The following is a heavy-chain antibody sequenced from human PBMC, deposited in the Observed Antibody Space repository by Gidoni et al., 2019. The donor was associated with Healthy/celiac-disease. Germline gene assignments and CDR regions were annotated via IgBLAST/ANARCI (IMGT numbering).Heavy chain of an antibody. CDR3: ARDLSNYSGSYGLFDY. V-gene: IGHV3-33*01. CDR1: GFPFSSYG. D-gene: IGHD1-26*01. J-gene: IGHJ4*02. Sequence: VQLVESGGGVVQPGRSLRLSCAASGFPFSSYGMHWVRQAPGKGLEWVAVIWYDGSNKYYADSVKGRFTISRDNSKNTLYLQMNSLRAEDTAVYYCARDLSNYSGSYGLFDYWGQGTLVTVSS. CDR2: IWYDGSNK.